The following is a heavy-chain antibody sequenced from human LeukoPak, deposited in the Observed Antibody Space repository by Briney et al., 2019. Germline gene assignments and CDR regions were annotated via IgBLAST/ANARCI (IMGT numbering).Heavy chain of an antibody. CDR2: LSDTGTT. J-gene: IGHJ5*02. Sequence: PSETLSLTCTVSGGSVSTISHFWYWVRYPPRTGLEWIVSLSDTGTTYYNPSLESRVTMSVDTSKNQFSLKLTSVTAADTAVYYCARRDHTGRSHAWFDPWGQGTLVTVSS. CDR3: ARRDHTGRSHAWFDP. D-gene: IGHD1-14*01. V-gene: IGHV4-39*01. CDR1: GGSVSTISHF.